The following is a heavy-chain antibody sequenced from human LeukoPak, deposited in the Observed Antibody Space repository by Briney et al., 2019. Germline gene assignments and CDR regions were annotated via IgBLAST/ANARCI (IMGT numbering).Heavy chain of an antibody. CDR3: ARLSQSASYYDFWSGLLHPLDP. Sequence: GESLQISCKGSGYSFTSYWIGWVRQMPGKGLEWMGIIYPGDSDTRYSPSFQGQVTISADKSISTAYLQWSSLKASDTAMYYCARLSQSASYYDFWSGLLHPLDPWGQGTLVTVSS. J-gene: IGHJ5*02. CDR2: IYPGDSDT. D-gene: IGHD3-3*01. V-gene: IGHV5-51*01. CDR1: GYSFTSYW.